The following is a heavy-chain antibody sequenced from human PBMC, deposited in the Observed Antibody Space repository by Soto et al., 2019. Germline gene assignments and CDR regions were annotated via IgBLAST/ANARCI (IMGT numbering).Heavy chain of an antibody. V-gene: IGHV3-23*01. CDR2: ISDTGFNT. CDR1: GLIFRSYA. CDR3: AKGDIAVVPVAPQYYNLDV. Sequence: GGSLRLSCGASGLIFRSYAMNWARQAPGEGLEWVSGISDTGFNTYYADSVKGRFTVSRDNSKNTLYLQMNNLRAEDSAVYYCAKGDIAVVPVAPQYYNLDVWGQGTMVTVSS. J-gene: IGHJ6*02. D-gene: IGHD2-2*01.